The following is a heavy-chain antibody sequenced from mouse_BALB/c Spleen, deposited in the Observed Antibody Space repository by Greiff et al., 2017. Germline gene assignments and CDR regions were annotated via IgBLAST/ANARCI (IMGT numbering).Heavy chain of an antibody. J-gene: IGHJ3*01. CDR1: GYPITRGYY. V-gene: IGHV3-6*02. Sequence: VQLQQSGPGLVKPSQSLSLTCSVTGYPITRGYYWIWIRQFPGNKLEWMGYISYDGSNNYNPSLKNRISITRDTSKNQFFLKLNSVTTGDTATYYCARGAATAWFAYWGQGTLVTVSA. D-gene: IGHD1-2*01. CDR3: ARGAATAWFAY. CDR2: ISYDGSN.